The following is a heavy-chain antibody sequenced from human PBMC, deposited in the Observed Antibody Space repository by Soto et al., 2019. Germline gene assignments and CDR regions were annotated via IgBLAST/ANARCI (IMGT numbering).Heavy chain of an antibody. D-gene: IGHD1-26*01. V-gene: IGHV3-33*01. CDR1: GFTFSSYG. CDR3: ERASGSYVFDY. J-gene: IGHJ4*02. CDR2: IWYDGSNK. Sequence: GGSLRLSCAASGFTFSSYGMHWVRQAPGKGLEWVAVIWYDGSNKYYADSVKGRFTISRDNSKNTLYLQMNSLRAEDTAVYYCERASGSYVFDYWGQGTLVTVSS.